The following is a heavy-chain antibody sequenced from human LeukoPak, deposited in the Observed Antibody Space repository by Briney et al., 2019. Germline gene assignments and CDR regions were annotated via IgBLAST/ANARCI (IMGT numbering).Heavy chain of an antibody. CDR2: ISAYNGNT. Sequence: ASVKVSCKASGYTFTSYGISWVRQAPGQGLEWTGWISAYNGNTNYAQKLQGRVTMTTDTSTSTAYMELRSLRSDDTAVYYCARPRSGYSGYDFGVAGGYFDYWGQGTLVTVSS. D-gene: IGHD5-12*01. CDR3: ARPRSGYSGYDFGVAGGYFDY. V-gene: IGHV1-18*01. CDR1: GYTFTSYG. J-gene: IGHJ4*02.